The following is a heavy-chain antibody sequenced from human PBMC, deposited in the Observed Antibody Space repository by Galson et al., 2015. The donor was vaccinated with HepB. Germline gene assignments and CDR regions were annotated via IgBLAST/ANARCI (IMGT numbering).Heavy chain of an antibody. Sequence: SVKVSCKASGYTFTTYVMQWVRQAPGQRLEWMGWINGGNGNTKYSQKFQGRVTITRDTSASTAYMELSSLRSEDTAVYYCARNPTGWDGSGSYDPLDYWGQGTLVTVSS. V-gene: IGHV1-3*01. CDR3: ARNPTGWDGSGSYDPLDY. CDR2: INGGNGNT. J-gene: IGHJ4*02. CDR1: GYTFTTYV. D-gene: IGHD3-10*01.